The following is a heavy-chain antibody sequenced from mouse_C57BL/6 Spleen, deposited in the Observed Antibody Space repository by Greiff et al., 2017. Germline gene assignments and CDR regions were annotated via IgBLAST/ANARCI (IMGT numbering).Heavy chain of an antibody. CDR2: IDPNSGGT. J-gene: IGHJ2*01. V-gene: IGHV1-72*01. CDR1: GYTFTSYW. D-gene: IGHD1-1*01. Sequence: QVQLKQPGAELVKPGASVKLSCKASGYTFTSYWMHWVKQRPGRGLEWIGRIDPNSGGTKYNEKFKSKATLTVDKPSSTAYLQLSSLTSEDSAVYYCARSLLTTVVPGDYWGQGTTLTVSS. CDR3: ARSLLTTVVPGDY.